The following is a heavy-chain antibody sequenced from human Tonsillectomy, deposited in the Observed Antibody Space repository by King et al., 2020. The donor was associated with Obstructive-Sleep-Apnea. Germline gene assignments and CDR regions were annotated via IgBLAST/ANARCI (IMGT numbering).Heavy chain of an antibody. V-gene: IGHV3-30*18. Sequence: VQLVESGGGVVQPGRSLRLSCAASGFTFSSYGMHWVRQAPGKGLEWVAVVSFDGSNKYYVDSVKGRFTISRDNSKNTLYLQMNSLRAEDTAVYYCAKRMSTMTTVTPVDYWGQGTLVTVSS. CDR2: VSFDGSNK. J-gene: IGHJ4*02. CDR1: GFTFSSYG. D-gene: IGHD4-17*01. CDR3: AKRMSTMTTVTPVDY.